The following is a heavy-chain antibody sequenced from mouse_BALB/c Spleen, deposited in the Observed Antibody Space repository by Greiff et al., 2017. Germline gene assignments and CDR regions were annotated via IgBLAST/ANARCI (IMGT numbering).Heavy chain of an antibody. D-gene: IGHD3-1*01. CDR3: TRGTAY. CDR2: IDPETGGT. CDR1: GYTFTDYE. V-gene: IGHV1-15*01. Sequence: SGAELVRPGASVTLSCKASGYTFTDYEMHWVKQTPVHGLEWIGAIDPETGGTAYNQKFKGKATLTADKSSSTAYMELRSLTSEDSAVYYCTRGTAYWGQGTLVTVSA. J-gene: IGHJ3*01.